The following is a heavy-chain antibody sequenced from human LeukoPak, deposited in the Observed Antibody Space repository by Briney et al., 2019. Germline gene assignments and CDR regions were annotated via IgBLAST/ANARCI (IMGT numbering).Heavy chain of an antibody. CDR1: GFTFSSYA. CDR3: AKGSTVTTYYYYGMDV. V-gene: IGHV3-23*01. Sequence: GGSLRLSCAASGFTFSSYAMSWVRQAPGKGLEWASAISGSGGSTYYADSVKGRFTISRDNSKNTLYLQMNSLRAEDTAVYYCAKGSTVTTYYYYGMDVWGQGTTVTVSS. CDR2: ISGSGGST. D-gene: IGHD4-11*01. J-gene: IGHJ6*02.